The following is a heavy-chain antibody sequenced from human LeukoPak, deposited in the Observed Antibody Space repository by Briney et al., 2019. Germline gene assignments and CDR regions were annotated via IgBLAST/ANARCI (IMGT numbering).Heavy chain of an antibody. CDR1: GFAFSSYA. J-gene: IGHJ4*02. CDR2: ISGSASST. V-gene: IGHV3-23*01. D-gene: IGHD6-19*01. Sequence: GGSLRLSCAASGFAFSSYAMTWVRQAPGKGLEWVSTISGSASSTYYAESVKGRFTISRDNSKNTLYLQMNSLRAEDTAVYYCAKGRGSRGSGYFDYWGQGTLVTVSS. CDR3: AKGRGSRGSGYFDY.